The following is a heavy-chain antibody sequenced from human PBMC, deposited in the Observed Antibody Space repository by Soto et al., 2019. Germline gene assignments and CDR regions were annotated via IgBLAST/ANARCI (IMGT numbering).Heavy chain of an antibody. D-gene: IGHD2-8*01. CDR1: GYTFTRYG. V-gene: IGHV1-18*01. J-gene: IGHJ6*02. CDR3: AKNGQPPYYYYGMDV. CDR2: ISGYNGDT. Sequence: QGQLVQSGAEVKKPGASVKVPCKASGYTFTRYGISWVRQAPGQGLEWMGWISGYNGDTKYAQKFQGRVTMTVDTSTTTAYMELRSLTSDDRAVYYCAKNGQPPYYYYGMDVWGQGTTVTVSS.